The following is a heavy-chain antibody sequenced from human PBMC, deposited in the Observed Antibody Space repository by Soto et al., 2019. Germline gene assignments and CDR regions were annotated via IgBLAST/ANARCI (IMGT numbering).Heavy chain of an antibody. CDR1: GGTFSSYA. Sequence: QVQLVQSGAEVKKPGSSVKVSCKASGGTFSSYAISWVRQAPGQGLEWLGGIIPIFGASNYAQKFQGRVTITADESTSTAYMELSSLRSEDTAVYYCARTAAPYYYDSSGNDSEYYFDYWGQGTLVTVSS. CDR2: IIPIFGAS. CDR3: ARTAAPYYYDSSGNDSEYYFDY. J-gene: IGHJ4*02. V-gene: IGHV1-69*01. D-gene: IGHD3-22*01.